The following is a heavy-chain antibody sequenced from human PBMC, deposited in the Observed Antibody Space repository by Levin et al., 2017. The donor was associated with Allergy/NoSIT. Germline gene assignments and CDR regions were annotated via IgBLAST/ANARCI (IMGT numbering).Heavy chain of an antibody. CDR2: IHYSGST. CDR3: ARDRVIPATGGNYYYYGMDV. V-gene: IGHV4-61*01. CDR1: GGSVSSGSHH. J-gene: IGHJ6*02. Sequence: SQTLSLTCTVSGGSVSSGSHHWSWIRQPPGRGLEWIGCIHYSGSTKYNPSLKSRVTISVDTPKNQASLKLSSVTAADTAIYYCARDRVIPATGGNYYYYGMDVWGQGTTVTVSS. D-gene: IGHD2-2*01.